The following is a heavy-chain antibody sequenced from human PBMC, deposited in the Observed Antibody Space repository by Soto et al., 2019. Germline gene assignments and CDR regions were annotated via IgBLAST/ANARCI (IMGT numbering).Heavy chain of an antibody. Sequence: PGGSLRLSCAASGFTFSSYAMSWVRQAPGKGLEWVSAISGSGGSTYYADSVKGRFTISRDNSKNTLYLQMNSLRAEDTAVYYCAKDATYYYDSSGYYPEPFDYWGQGTLVTVSS. D-gene: IGHD3-22*01. V-gene: IGHV3-23*01. CDR2: ISGSGGST. CDR3: AKDATYYYDSSGYYPEPFDY. CDR1: GFTFSSYA. J-gene: IGHJ4*02.